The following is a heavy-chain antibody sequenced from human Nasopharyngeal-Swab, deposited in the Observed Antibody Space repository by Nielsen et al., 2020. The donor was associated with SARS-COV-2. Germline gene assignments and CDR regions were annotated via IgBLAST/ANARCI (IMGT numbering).Heavy chain of an antibody. D-gene: IGHD1-1*01. CDR1: GFTFSSYS. J-gene: IGHJ6*03. CDR2: ISSSSSYI. Sequence: GESLKISCAASGFTFSSYSMNWVRQAPGKGLEWVSSISSSSSYIYYADSVKGRFTISRDNAKNSLYLQMNSLRAEDTAVYYCARDRTNGYYYYMDVWGKGTTVTVSS. CDR3: ARDRTNGYYYYMDV. V-gene: IGHV3-21*01.